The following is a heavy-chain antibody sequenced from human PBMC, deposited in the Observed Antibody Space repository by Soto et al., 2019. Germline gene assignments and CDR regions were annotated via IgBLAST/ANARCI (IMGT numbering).Heavy chain of an antibody. V-gene: IGHV1-18*01. D-gene: IGHD3-22*01. CDR3: ARGHTYYYDSSGRDAFDI. CDR1: GYTFTSYG. J-gene: IGHJ3*02. Sequence: QVQLVQSGAEVKKPGASVKVSCKASGYTFTSYGISWVRQAPGQGLEWMGWISAYNGNTNYAQKLQGRGTMTTDTTTSTAYMELRSLRSDDTAVYYCARGHTYYYDSSGRDAFDIWGQGTMVTVSS. CDR2: ISAYNGNT.